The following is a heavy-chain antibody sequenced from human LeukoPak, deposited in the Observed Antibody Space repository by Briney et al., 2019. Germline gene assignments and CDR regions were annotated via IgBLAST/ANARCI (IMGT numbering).Heavy chain of an antibody. D-gene: IGHD4-17*01. Sequence: SETLSLTCTVSGGSISSSSYYWGWIRQPPGKGLEWIGSIYYSGSTYCNPSLKSRVTISVDTSKNQFSLKLSSVTAADTAVYYCASLNDYGDYGWGQGTLVTVSS. CDR3: ASLNDYGDYG. CDR2: IYYSGST. V-gene: IGHV4-39*01. CDR1: GGSISSSSYY. J-gene: IGHJ4*02.